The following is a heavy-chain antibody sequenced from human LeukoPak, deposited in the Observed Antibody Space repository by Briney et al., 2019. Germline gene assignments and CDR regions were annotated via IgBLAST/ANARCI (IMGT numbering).Heavy chain of an antibody. Sequence: ASVKVSCKASGYTFTSYGISWVRQAPGQGLEWMGWISAYNGNTNYAQKLQGRVTMTTDTSTSTAYMELRSLRSDGTAVYYCARDSMVRGAPNWFDPWGQGTLVTVSS. CDR3: ARDSMVRGAPNWFDP. V-gene: IGHV1-18*01. J-gene: IGHJ5*02. CDR2: ISAYNGNT. CDR1: GYTFTSYG. D-gene: IGHD3-10*01.